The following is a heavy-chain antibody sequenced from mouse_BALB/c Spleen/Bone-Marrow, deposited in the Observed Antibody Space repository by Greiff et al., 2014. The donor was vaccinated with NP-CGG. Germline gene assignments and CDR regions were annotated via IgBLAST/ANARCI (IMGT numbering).Heavy chain of an antibody. CDR2: IDPANGNT. Sequence: VQLQQSGAELVKPGASVKLSCTASGFNIKDTYMHWVKQRPEQGLEWIGRIDPANGNTKYDPKFQGKATITADTSSNTAYLQLSSLTSEDTAVYYCASYLYGYTGTFDYWGQGTTLTVSS. CDR3: ASYLYGYTGTFDY. D-gene: IGHD1-2*01. J-gene: IGHJ2*01. CDR1: GFNIKDTY. V-gene: IGHV14-3*02.